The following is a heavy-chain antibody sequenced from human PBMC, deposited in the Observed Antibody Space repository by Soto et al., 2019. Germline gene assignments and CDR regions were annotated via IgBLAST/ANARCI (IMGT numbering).Heavy chain of an antibody. CDR1: GGSFSGYY. J-gene: IGHJ4*02. Sequence: QVQLQQWGAGLLKPSETLSLTCAVYGGSFSGYYWSWIRQPPGKGLEWIGEINHSGSTNYNPSLKIRVTISVDTSKNQLSLKLSSVTAADTAVYYCARVRGWYDPFDYWGQGTLVTVSS. CDR3: ARVRGWYDPFDY. V-gene: IGHV4-34*01. D-gene: IGHD6-19*01. CDR2: INHSGST.